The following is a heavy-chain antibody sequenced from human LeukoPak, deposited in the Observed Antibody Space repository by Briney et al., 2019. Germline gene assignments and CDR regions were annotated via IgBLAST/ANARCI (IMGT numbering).Heavy chain of an antibody. CDR1: GGSFSGYY. CDR3: ASDDSSSAFDI. D-gene: IGHD6-13*01. Sequence: PSETQSLTCAVYGGSFSGYYWIWIPQPPGKGLEWIGEINHSGSPNYNPSLKSRVTISVDTPKNQFSLKLSSVTAADTAVYYCASDDSSSAFDIWGQGTMVTVSS. CDR2: INHSGSP. J-gene: IGHJ3*02. V-gene: IGHV4-34*01.